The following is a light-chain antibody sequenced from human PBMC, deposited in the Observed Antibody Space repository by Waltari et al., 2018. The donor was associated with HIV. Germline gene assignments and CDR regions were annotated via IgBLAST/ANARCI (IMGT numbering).Light chain of an antibody. CDR1: GSNIGNHY. J-gene: IGLJ1*01. Sequence: QPVLTQPPSVSASPGQNVTISCSGSGSNIGNHYVSWYQQFPGKGPRLLFYDNDPRASEVPGRFSASKSGPTATLDITGLQTGDEADYYCGTKDDNVLLGLFGTGTWVTVL. CDR3: GTKDDNVLLGL. V-gene: IGLV1-51*01. CDR2: DND.